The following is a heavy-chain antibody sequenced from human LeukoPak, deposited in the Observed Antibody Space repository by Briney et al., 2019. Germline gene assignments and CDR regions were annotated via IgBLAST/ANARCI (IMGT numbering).Heavy chain of an antibody. V-gene: IGHV3-21*01. J-gene: IGHJ4*02. D-gene: IGHD3-10*01. Sequence: PGGSLRLSCAASGFTFSSYSMNWVRQAPGKGLEWVSSISSSSSYIYYADSVKGRFTISRDNAKNSLYLQMNSLRAEDTAVYYCARRMVRGVIITGYFDYWGQGTLVTVSS. CDR2: ISSSSSYI. CDR1: GFTFSSYS. CDR3: ARRMVRGVIITGYFDY.